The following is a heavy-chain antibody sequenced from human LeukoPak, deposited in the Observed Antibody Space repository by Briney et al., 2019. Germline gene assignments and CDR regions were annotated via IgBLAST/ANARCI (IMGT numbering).Heavy chain of an antibody. CDR3: AKQAYDSPRTDFDY. CDR2: VSTSGGST. D-gene: IGHD3-22*01. V-gene: IGHV3-23*01. Sequence: PGRSLRLACAASGFSFSTYDMHWVRQAPGKGLEWVSGVSTSGGSTYYADSVKGRFTISRDNSKNTLHLQMNSLRAEDTAIYYCAKQAYDSPRTDFDYWGQGTLVTVSS. CDR1: GFSFSTYD. J-gene: IGHJ4*02.